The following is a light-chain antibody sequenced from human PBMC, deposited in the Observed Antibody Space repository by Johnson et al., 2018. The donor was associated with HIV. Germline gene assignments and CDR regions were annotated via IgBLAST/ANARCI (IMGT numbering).Light chain of an antibody. CDR2: ESN. CDR1: SSNIGNNY. V-gene: IGLV1-51*02. Sequence: VLTQPPSVSAAPGQKVTISCSGSSSNIGNNYVSWYQQLPGTAPKLLIYESNQRPSGIPDRFSGSKSGTSDTLAIPGLPTGDEADYYCGTWDSSLSAGIFGTGTKVTVL. CDR3: GTWDSSLSAGI. J-gene: IGLJ1*01.